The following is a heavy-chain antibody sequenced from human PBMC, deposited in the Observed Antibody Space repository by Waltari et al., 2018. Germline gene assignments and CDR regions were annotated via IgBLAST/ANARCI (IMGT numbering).Heavy chain of an antibody. D-gene: IGHD1-26*01. CDR3: ARGSGNAFDI. Sequence: EVQLVEYGGGLIQPGGSLRLSCAAYGFTVSSNYMSWVRQAPGTGLEWVSIIYVGGSTYYPDSVKGRFTISRDNSKNTLYLQMNSLRAEDTAVYYCARGSGNAFDIWGQGTMVTVSS. V-gene: IGHV3-53*01. CDR2: IYVGGST. J-gene: IGHJ3*02. CDR1: GFTVSSNY.